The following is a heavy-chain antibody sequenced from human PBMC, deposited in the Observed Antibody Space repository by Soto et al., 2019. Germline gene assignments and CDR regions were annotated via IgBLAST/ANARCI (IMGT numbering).Heavy chain of an antibody. CDR2: IYYSGNT. D-gene: IGHD3-16*01. J-gene: IGHJ4*02. Sequence: SETLSLTCTVSGGSITSDNYWNWIRQTPGKGLEWIGCIYYSGNTEYNPSLKSRVTIPVDTSKKQFSLKLSSVTAADTAVYYCARDGGESPDGLYYFDFWGQGTLVTVS. CDR1: GGSITSDNY. V-gene: IGHV4-30-4*01. CDR3: ARDGGESPDGLYYFDF.